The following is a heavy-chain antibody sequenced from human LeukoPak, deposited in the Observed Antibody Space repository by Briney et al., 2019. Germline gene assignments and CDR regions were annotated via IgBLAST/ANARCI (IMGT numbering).Heavy chain of an antibody. CDR1: GFNFSIYS. CDR3: ARGYYYMDV. J-gene: IGHJ6*03. CDR2: ISYDGSNK. Sequence: GGSLRLSCAASGFNFSIYSMNWVRQAPGKGLEWVAVISYDGSNKYYADSVKGRFTISRDNSKNTLYLQMNSLRAEDTAVYYCARGYYYMDVWGKGTTVTVSS. V-gene: IGHV3-30-3*01.